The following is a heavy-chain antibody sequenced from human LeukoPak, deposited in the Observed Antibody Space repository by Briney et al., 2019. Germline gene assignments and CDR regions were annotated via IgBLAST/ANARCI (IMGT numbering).Heavy chain of an antibody. CDR3: AGVKVAGTRSFDY. D-gene: IGHD6-19*01. CDR2: INSDGTST. Sequence: GGSLRLSCATSGFTFSTYWMHWVRQAPGKGLVWVSRINSDGTSTSYADPVKGRFTISRDNAKNTLYLQMNSLRAEDTAVYYCAGVKVAGTRSFDYWGQGTLATVSS. V-gene: IGHV3-74*01. CDR1: GFTFSTYW. J-gene: IGHJ4*02.